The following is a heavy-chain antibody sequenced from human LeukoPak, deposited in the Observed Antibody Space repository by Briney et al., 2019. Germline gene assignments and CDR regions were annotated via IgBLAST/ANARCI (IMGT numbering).Heavy chain of an antibody. CDR1: GFTFSRLW. J-gene: IGHJ4*02. CDR3: ARGEPGTTMGVDF. CDR2: MSSDGSNK. V-gene: IGHV3-30*03. Sequence: PGGSLRLSCAASGFTFSRLWMTWVRQAPGKGLEWVAIMSSDGSNKYYGDSVKGRFTVSRDTSKNTVYLQMNSLRAEDTAVYYCARGEPGTTMGVDFWGQGTLVTVSS. D-gene: IGHD1-1*01.